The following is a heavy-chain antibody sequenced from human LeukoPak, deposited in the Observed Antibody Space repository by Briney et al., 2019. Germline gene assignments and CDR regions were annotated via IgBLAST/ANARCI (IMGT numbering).Heavy chain of an antibody. V-gene: IGHV3-7*01. CDR1: GFTFSNYW. D-gene: IGHD3-22*01. CDR3: ATYSSLNRREFQY. J-gene: IGHJ1*01. Sequence: GGSLRLSCEGSGFTFSNYWMGWVRQAPGKELQWVANIKTDGSEKYYVDSVKGRFTISRDNAKNSLYLQMNSLRAEDTAVYYCATYSSLNRREFQYWGQGTLLTVSS. CDR2: IKTDGSEK.